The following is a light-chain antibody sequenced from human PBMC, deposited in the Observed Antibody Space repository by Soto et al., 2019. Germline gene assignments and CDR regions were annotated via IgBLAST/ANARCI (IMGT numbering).Light chain of an antibody. CDR2: LGS. CDR3: MQALQPLT. Sequence: DIVMTQSPLSLPVTPGEPASSACRSSQSLLHMNGYNYWDWDVKKLGQSPQLLIYLGSNRASGIPHRFSGSRSSTDFTLKISSVEAEDVGVNYCMQALQPLTFGPGTKVDIK. CDR1: QSLLHMNGYNY. V-gene: IGKV2-28*01. J-gene: IGKJ3*01.